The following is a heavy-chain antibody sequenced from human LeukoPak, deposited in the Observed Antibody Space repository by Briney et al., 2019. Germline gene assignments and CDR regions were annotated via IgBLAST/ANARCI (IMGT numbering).Heavy chain of an antibody. CDR3: ARAPLRVEMATIRGSYFDY. J-gene: IGHJ4*02. Sequence: SETLSLTCTVSGASISDYYWSWIRQPPGKGLEWIGYIYYSGSTNYNPSLKSRVTISVDTSKNQFSLKLSSVTAADTAVYYCARAPLRVEMATIRGSYFDYWGQGTLVTVSS. D-gene: IGHD5-24*01. CDR1: GASISDYY. V-gene: IGHV4-59*01. CDR2: IYYSGST.